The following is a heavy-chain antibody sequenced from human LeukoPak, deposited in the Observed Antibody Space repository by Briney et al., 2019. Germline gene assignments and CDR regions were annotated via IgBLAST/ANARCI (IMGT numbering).Heavy chain of an antibody. D-gene: IGHD6-13*01. CDR2: IIPIFGIA. J-gene: IGHJ6*02. V-gene: IGHV1-69*04. Sequence: SVKVSCKASGGTFSSYAISWVRQAPGQGLEWMGRIIPIFGIANYAQKFQGRVTSTADKSTSTAYMELSSLRSEDTAVYYCARDLDRQLPLYYYYSGMDVWGQGTTVTVSS. CDR3: ARDLDRQLPLYYYYSGMDV. CDR1: GGTFSSYA.